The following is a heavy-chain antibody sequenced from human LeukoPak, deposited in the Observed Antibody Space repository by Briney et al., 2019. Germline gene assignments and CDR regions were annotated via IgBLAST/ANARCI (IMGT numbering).Heavy chain of an antibody. J-gene: IGHJ6*02. V-gene: IGHV1-46*01. CDR1: GYTFTSYY. CDR3: ARDCGYGMDV. Sequence: SSEKVSCKASGYTFTSYYMHWVRQDPGPGLEWMGIVNPSSGSTSDAQKFQGRVTMTRDTSTSTVYMELSSLRSEDTAVYYCARDCGYGMDVWGQGTTVTVSS. CDR2: VNPSSGST.